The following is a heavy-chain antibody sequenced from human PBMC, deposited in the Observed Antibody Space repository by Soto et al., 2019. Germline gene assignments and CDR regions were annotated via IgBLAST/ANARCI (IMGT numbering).Heavy chain of an antibody. D-gene: IGHD2-15*01. CDR3: GREGDCSGGSCYSFWFDP. CDR2: IYYSGST. V-gene: IGHV4-59*01. J-gene: IGHJ5*02. Sequence: SETLSLTCTVSGGSISSYYWSWIRQPPGKGLEWIGYIYYSGSTNYNPSLKSRVTISVDTSKNQFSLKLSSVTAADTAVYYCGREGDCSGGSCYSFWFDPWGQGTLVTVSS. CDR1: GGSISSYY.